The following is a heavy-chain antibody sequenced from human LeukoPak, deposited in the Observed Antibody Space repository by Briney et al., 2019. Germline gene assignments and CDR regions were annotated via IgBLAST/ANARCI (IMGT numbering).Heavy chain of an antibody. D-gene: IGHD6-13*01. CDR2: INHSGST. CDR1: GGSFSGYY. CDR3: ARQKLWYSSSWLDY. V-gene: IGHV4-34*01. Sequence: SETLSLTCAVYGGSFSGYYWSWIRQPPGKGLEWIGEINHSGSTNYNPSLKSRVTISVDTSKNQFSLKLSSVTAADTAVYYCARQKLWYSSSWLDYWGQGTLVTVSP. J-gene: IGHJ4*02.